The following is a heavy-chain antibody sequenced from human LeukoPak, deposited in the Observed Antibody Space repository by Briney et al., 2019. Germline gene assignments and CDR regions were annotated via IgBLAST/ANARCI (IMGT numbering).Heavy chain of an antibody. Sequence: PGGSLRLSCAASGFTFSSYSMNWVRQAPGKGLEWVSYISSSSSTIYYADSVKGRFTISRDNSKNTLYLQMNSLRAEDTAVYYCCGGDCYSFDYWGQGTLVTVSS. D-gene: IGHD2-21*01. CDR3: CGGDCYSFDY. CDR2: ISSSSSTI. CDR1: GFTFSSYS. V-gene: IGHV3-48*01. J-gene: IGHJ4*02.